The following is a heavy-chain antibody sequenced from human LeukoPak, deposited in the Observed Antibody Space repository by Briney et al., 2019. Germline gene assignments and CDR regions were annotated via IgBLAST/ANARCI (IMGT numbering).Heavy chain of an antibody. D-gene: IGHD3-10*01. CDR1: GFTFSNYW. Sequence: QPGGSLRLSCAASGFTFSNYWVHWVRQAPGKRLVWVSRINRDGSTTNYADPVKGRFTVSRDNAKNTLNLQMNSLRAEDTAVYYCARDRKSGESSEIDYWGQGTLVTVSS. J-gene: IGHJ4*02. CDR2: INRDGSTT. CDR3: ARDRKSGESSEIDY. V-gene: IGHV3-74*01.